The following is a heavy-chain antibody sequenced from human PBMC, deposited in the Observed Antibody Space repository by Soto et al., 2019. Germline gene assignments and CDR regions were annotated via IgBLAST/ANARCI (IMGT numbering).Heavy chain of an antibody. D-gene: IGHD3-10*01. CDR2: ISYDGSNK. CDR3: AKDRLFNWFDP. Sequence: LRXSFAASGCTFSSYGIHWVRQSPGKGLEWVAVISYDGSNKYYADSVKGRFTISRDNSKNTLYLQMNSLRAEDTAVYYCAKDRLFNWFDPWGQGTLVTVSS. J-gene: IGHJ5*02. CDR1: GCTFSSYG. V-gene: IGHV3-30*18.